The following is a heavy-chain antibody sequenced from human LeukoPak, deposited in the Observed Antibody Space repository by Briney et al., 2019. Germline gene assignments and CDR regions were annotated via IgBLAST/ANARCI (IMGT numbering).Heavy chain of an antibody. CDR1: GGSFSGYY. Sequence: PSETLSLTCAVYGGSFSGYYWSWIRQPPGKGLEWIGEINHSGSTNYNPSLKSRVTISVDTSKNQFSLKLSSVTAADTAVYYCARVELAARHWFDPWAREPWSPSPQ. CDR3: ARVELAARHWFDP. J-gene: IGHJ5*02. D-gene: IGHD6-6*01. CDR2: INHSGST. V-gene: IGHV4-34*01.